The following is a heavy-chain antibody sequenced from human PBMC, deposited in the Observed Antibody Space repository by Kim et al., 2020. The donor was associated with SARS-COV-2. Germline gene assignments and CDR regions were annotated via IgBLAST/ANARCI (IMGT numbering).Heavy chain of an antibody. D-gene: IGHD6-13*01. CDR1: GFTVSSNY. CDR2: IYSGGST. CDR3: ARGSAAAGLDY. Sequence: GGSLRLSCAASGFTVSSNYMSWVRQAPGKGLEWVSVIYSGGSTYYADSVKGRFTIFRDNSKNTLYLQMNSLRAEDTAVYYCARGSAAAGLDYWGQGTLVTVSS. V-gene: IGHV3-53*01. J-gene: IGHJ4*02.